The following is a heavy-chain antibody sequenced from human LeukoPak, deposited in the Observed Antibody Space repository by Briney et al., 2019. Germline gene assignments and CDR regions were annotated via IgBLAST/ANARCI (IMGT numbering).Heavy chain of an antibody. J-gene: IGHJ5*02. CDR2: INPNSGGT. D-gene: IGHD2-2*01. V-gene: IGHV1-2*02. Sequence: GASVKVSCKASGYTFTGYYMHWVRQAPGQGLEWMGWINPNSGGTNYAQKFQGRVTMTRDTSISTAYMELSRLRSDDTAVYYCARDRGSTSLNWFDPWGQGTLVTASS. CDR1: GYTFTGYY. CDR3: ARDRGSTSLNWFDP.